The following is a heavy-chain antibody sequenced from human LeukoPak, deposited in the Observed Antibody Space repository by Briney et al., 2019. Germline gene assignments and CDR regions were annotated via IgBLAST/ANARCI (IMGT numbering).Heavy chain of an antibody. Sequence: SETLSLTCTVSGASISNYYWTWIRQPPGKGLEWIGYIYYSGSTNYRPSLKSRVTMSVDTSKNQFSLKVNSVTAADTAVYYCARDPGGGYKDDALDIWGQGTMVTVSS. J-gene: IGHJ3*02. CDR2: IYYSGST. V-gene: IGHV4-59*12. D-gene: IGHD3-16*01. CDR3: ARDPGGGYKDDALDI. CDR1: GASISNYY.